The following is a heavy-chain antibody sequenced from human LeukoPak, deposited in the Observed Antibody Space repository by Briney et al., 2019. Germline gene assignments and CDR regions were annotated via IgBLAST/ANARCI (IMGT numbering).Heavy chain of an antibody. D-gene: IGHD4-17*01. V-gene: IGHV3-23*01. CDR3: AKEVTCGDYLGINWFDP. CDR2: ISGSGGST. J-gene: IGHJ5*02. Sequence: GGSLRLSCAASGFTFSSYAMSWVRQAPGKGLEWVSAISGSGGSTYYADFVKGRFPISRDNSKNTLYLQMNSLRAEDTAVYYCAKEVTCGDYLGINWFDPWGQGTLVTVSS. CDR1: GFTFSSYA.